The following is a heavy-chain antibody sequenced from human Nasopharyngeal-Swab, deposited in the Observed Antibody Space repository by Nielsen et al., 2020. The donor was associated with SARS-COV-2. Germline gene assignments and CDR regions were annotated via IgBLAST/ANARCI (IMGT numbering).Heavy chain of an antibody. D-gene: IGHD6-6*01. Sequence: SVKVSCKASGGTFSSYAISWVRQAPGQGLEWMGRIIPIFGIANYAQKLQGRVTITADKSTSTAYMELSSLRSEDTAVYYCARGFTSSSGWFDPWGQGTLVTVSS. CDR3: ARGFTSSSGWFDP. J-gene: IGHJ5*02. CDR2: IIPIFGIA. CDR1: GGTFSSYA. V-gene: IGHV1-69*04.